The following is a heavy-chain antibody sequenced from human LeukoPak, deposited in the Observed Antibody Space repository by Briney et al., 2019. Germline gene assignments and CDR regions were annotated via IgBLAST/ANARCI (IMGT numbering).Heavy chain of an antibody. CDR3: ARGGRDGYNCFAY. V-gene: IGHV4-34*01. D-gene: IGHD5-24*01. Sequence: SETLSLTCAVYGGSFRGYYWSWIRQPPGKGLEWIGEIDHSGSTNYNPSLKSRVTISVDTSKNQFSLKLSSVTAADTAVYYCARGGRDGYNCFAYWGQGTLVTVSS. CDR2: IDHSGST. J-gene: IGHJ4*02. CDR1: GGSFRGYY.